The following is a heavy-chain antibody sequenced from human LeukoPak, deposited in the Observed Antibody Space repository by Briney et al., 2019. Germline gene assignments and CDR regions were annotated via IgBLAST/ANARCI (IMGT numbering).Heavy chain of an antibody. D-gene: IGHD1-26*01. J-gene: IGHJ4*02. Sequence: SETLSLTCTVSGDSISSYYWSWIRQPAGKGLEGLGRNYSSGSDNYNASLKSRVNMSVDTSKNQFSLKLSSVTAADTAVFYCARENSGSYREFDYWGQGTLVTV. CDR1: GDSISSYY. CDR2: NYSSGSD. CDR3: ARENSGSYREFDY. V-gene: IGHV4-4*07.